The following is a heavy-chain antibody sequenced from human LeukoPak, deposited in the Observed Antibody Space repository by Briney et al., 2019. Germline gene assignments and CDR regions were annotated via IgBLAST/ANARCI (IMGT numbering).Heavy chain of an antibody. CDR1: GFTFSSYA. CDR3: ASRGGYFSYYYMDV. Sequence: GGSLRLSCAASGFTFSSYAMSWVRQAPGKGLEWVSAISGSGGSTYYADSVKGRFTISRDNSKNTLYLQMNSLRAEDTAVYYCASRGGYFSYYYMDVWGKGTTVTVSS. V-gene: IGHV3-23*01. D-gene: IGHD1-26*01. J-gene: IGHJ6*03. CDR2: ISGSGGST.